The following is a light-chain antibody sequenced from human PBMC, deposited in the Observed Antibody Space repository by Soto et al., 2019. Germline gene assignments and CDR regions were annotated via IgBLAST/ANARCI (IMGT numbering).Light chain of an antibody. J-gene: IGLJ2*01. Sequence: QSVLTQPASVSGSPGQSITISCSGTSSDVGGYNYVSWYQQYPGKAPKLMIYEVNNRPSGVSTRFSGSRSGNTASLTISGLQAEDEADYYCSSYTTNNTPVFGGGTKLTVL. CDR2: EVN. CDR1: SSDVGGYNY. CDR3: SSYTTNNTPV. V-gene: IGLV2-14*01.